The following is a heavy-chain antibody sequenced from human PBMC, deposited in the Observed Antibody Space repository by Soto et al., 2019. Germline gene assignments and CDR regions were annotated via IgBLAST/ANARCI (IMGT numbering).Heavy chain of an antibody. CDR2: ISATGGSI. D-gene: IGHD2-15*01. CDR1: GLTFSSFA. CDR3: AKEILPDY. Sequence: PGGSLRLSCAASGLTFSSFAMSWLRQAPGKGLDWVAGISATGGSIYYADSVKGRFTISRDNSKNTLYLQMNSLRVEDTAVYYCAKEILPDYWGQGTLVTV. V-gene: IGHV3-23*01. J-gene: IGHJ4*02.